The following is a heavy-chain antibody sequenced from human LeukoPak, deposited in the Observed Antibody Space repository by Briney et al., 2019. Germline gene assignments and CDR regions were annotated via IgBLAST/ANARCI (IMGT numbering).Heavy chain of an antibody. CDR1: GFTFSSYS. J-gene: IGHJ3*02. CDR3: ARDGRFEAFDI. V-gene: IGHV3-21*01. Sequence: GGSLRLSCAASGFTFSSYSMNWVRQAPGKGLEWVSSISSSSSYIYYADSVKGRFTISRDNAKNSLYLQMNSLRAEDTAVYYCARDGRFEAFDIWGQGTMVTVSS. CDR2: ISSSSSYI. D-gene: IGHD3-3*01.